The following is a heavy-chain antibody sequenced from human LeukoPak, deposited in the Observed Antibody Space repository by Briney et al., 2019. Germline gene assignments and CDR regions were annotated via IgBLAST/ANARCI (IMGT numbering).Heavy chain of an antibody. V-gene: IGHV3-23*01. CDR3: AKDTSIGKYCTNGVCSPFDY. J-gene: IGHJ4*02. D-gene: IGHD2-8*01. CDR1: GFTFSSYA. CDR2: ISDSGDYT. Sequence: GGSLTLSCAGSGFTFSSYAMSWVRQAPGQGLEWVSVISDSGDYTSYADSVRGRFTISRDNSRNTLYLQMISLRPEDTAVYYCAKDTSIGKYCTNGVCSPFDYWGRGTLVTVSS.